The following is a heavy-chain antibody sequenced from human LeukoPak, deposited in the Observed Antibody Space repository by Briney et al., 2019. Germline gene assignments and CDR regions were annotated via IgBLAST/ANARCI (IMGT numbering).Heavy chain of an antibody. D-gene: IGHD1-26*01. J-gene: IGHJ4*02. Sequence: GGSLRLSRAASGFTFSSYGMSWVRQAPGKGLEWVSAISGSGGSTYYADSVKGRFTISRDNSKNTLYLQMNSLRIEDTAVYYCAKGRTLAGGTTRSYDYWGQGTLVTVSS. CDR3: AKGRTLAGGTTRSYDY. CDR2: ISGSGGST. V-gene: IGHV3-23*01. CDR1: GFTFSSYG.